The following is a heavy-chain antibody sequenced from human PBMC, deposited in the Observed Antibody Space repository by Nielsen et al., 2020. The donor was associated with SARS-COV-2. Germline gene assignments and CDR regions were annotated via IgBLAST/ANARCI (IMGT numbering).Heavy chain of an antibody. J-gene: IGHJ6*02. Sequence: SETLSLTCTVSGGSISSGGYYWGWIRQPPGKGLEWIGSIYYSGSTYYNPSLKSRVTISVDTSKNQFSLKLSSVTAADTAVYYCARSGGDSNYYYYYGMDVWGQGTTVTVSS. CDR2: IYYSGST. CDR3: ARSGGDSNYYYYYGMDV. D-gene: IGHD4-23*01. CDR1: GGSISSGGYY. V-gene: IGHV4-39*01.